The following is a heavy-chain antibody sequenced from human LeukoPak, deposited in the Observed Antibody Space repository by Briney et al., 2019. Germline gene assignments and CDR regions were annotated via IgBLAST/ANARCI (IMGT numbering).Heavy chain of an antibody. CDR2: IRSKVYGGTP. CDR1: GFTFSSYE. J-gene: IGHJ4*02. Sequence: GGSLRLSCAASGFTFSSYEMNWVRQAPGKGLEWVGFIRSKVYGGTPEYAASVKGRFTISRDDSQGIAYLQMNSLKTEDTAVYYCTGSYYGSGSYADFDYWGQGTLVTVSS. V-gene: IGHV3-49*04. CDR3: TGSYYGSGSYADFDY. D-gene: IGHD3-10*01.